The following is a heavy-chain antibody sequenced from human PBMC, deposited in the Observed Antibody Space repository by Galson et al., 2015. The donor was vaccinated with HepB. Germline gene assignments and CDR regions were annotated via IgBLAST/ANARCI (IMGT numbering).Heavy chain of an antibody. V-gene: IGHV3-30*09. CDR2: ISYDGADK. CDR3: ATAGAKTRYYFES. Sequence: SLRLSCAASGFTSRIYAMHWVRQAPGKGLEWVSVISYDGADKYYADSVKGRFAISRDNSNNALYLHMSNLTIEDTAVYYCATAGAKTRYYFESWGQGTLVTVSS. CDR1: GFTSRIYA. J-gene: IGHJ4*02. D-gene: IGHD1-14*01.